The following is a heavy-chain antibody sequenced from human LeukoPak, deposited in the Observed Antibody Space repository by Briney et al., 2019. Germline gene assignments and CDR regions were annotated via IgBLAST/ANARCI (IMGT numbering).Heavy chain of an antibody. D-gene: IGHD3-3*01. Sequence: GASVKVSCKASGYTFTGYFMHWVRQAPGQGLEWMGWINPNSGGTNYAQKFQGRVTMTRDTSISTAYMELSRLRSDDTAVYYCARDLWGDFWSGYYTGAGVGYYFDYWGQGTLVTVSS. V-gene: IGHV1-2*02. CDR1: GYTFTGYF. CDR2: INPNSGGT. CDR3: ARDLWGDFWSGYYTGAGVGYYFDY. J-gene: IGHJ4*02.